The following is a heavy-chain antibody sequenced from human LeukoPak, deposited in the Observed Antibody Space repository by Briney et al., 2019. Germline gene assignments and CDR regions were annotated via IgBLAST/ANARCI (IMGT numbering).Heavy chain of an antibody. CDR3: AKLAGTAPFDY. CDR2: IRHDGSNK. CDR1: GFTFSSYG. J-gene: IGHJ4*02. Sequence: PGGSLRLSCAASGFTFSSYGMHWVRQTPGKGLEWVAFIRHDGSNKNYSDSVKGRFTISRDNSKNTLYLQMNSLRAEDTAVYYCAKLAGTAPFDYWGQGTLVTVSS. V-gene: IGHV3-30*02. D-gene: IGHD1-1*01.